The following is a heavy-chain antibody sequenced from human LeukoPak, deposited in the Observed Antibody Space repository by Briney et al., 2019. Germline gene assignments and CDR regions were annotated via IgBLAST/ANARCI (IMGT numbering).Heavy chain of an antibody. J-gene: IGHJ5*02. Sequence: SETLSLTCAVSGGSISSGGYSWSWIRQPPGKGLEWIGYTYHSGSTYYNPSLKSRVTISVDRSKNQFSLKLSSVTAADTAVYYGAGLLALKGAYCFAPWGQGTLATVSS. D-gene: IGHD2-15*01. V-gene: IGHV4-30-2*01. CDR2: TYHSGST. CDR1: GGSISSGGYS. CDR3: AGLLALKGAYCFAP.